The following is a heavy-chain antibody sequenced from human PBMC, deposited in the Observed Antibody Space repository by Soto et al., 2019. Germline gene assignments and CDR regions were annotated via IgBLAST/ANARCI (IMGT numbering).Heavy chain of an antibody. D-gene: IGHD3-3*01. J-gene: IGHJ4*02. CDR1: GYTFTGYY. Sequence: ASVKVSCKASGYTFTGYYMHWVRQAPGQGLEWMGWINPNSGGTNYAQKFQGRVTMTRDTSISTAYMELSRLRSDDTAVYYCARAQHYDFWSGIDYWGKGTMVTVAS. CDR3: ARAQHYDFWSGIDY. CDR2: INPNSGGT. V-gene: IGHV1-2*02.